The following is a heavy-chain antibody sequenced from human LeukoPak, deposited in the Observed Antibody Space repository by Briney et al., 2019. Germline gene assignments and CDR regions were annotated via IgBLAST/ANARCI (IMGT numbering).Heavy chain of an antibody. J-gene: IGHJ6*02. D-gene: IGHD2-8*01. Sequence: GGSLRLSCAASGFTFDDYAMHWVRQAPGKGLEWVSLISGDGGSTYYADSVKGRFTISRDNAKNSLYLQMNSLRAEDTAVYYCARGYCTNGVCPQKSSSWPGYYYYYYGMDVWGQGTTVTVSS. V-gene: IGHV3-43*02. CDR1: GFTFDDYA. CDR2: ISGDGGST. CDR3: ARGYCTNGVCPQKSSSWPGYYYYYYGMDV.